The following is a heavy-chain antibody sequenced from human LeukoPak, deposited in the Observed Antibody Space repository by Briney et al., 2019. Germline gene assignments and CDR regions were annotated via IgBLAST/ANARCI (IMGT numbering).Heavy chain of an antibody. CDR3: ARFSGAIFGVVTAFDY. CDR2: IYYSGST. CDR1: GGSISSYY. V-gene: IGHV4-59*01. J-gene: IGHJ4*02. D-gene: IGHD3-3*01. Sequence: SETLSLTCTVSGGSISSYYWSWIRQPPGKGLEWIGYIYYSGSTNYNPSLKSRVTISVDTSKNQFSLELSSVTAADTAAYYCARFSGAIFGVVTAFDYWGQGTLVTVSS.